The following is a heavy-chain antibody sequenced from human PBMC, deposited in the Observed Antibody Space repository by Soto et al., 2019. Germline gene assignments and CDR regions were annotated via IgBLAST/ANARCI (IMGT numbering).Heavy chain of an antibody. CDR3: ARGVTAGVDY. V-gene: IGHV1-8*01. Sequence: QVQLVQSGAEVREPGASVKVSCKASGYSFTSLDINWVRQTAGQGLEWMGWMAPSSGKTGYAQKFHDRVTMTSDTSIHTAYMELTTLTSDDTAFYYCARGVTAGVDYWGQGTLVTVSS. CDR1: GYSFTSLD. CDR2: MAPSSGKT. J-gene: IGHJ4*02. D-gene: IGHD1-26*01.